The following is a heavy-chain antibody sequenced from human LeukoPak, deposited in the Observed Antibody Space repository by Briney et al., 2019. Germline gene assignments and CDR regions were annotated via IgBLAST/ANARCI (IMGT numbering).Heavy chain of an antibody. CDR1: GGSISSGSYY. J-gene: IGHJ4*02. V-gene: IGHV4-61*02. CDR3: ARDGPSWGSL. D-gene: IGHD7-27*01. Sequence: TSQTLSLTCTVSGGSISSGSYYWSWIRQPAGKGLEWIGRIYNSGSTNCNPSLKSRVTMSLDTSKNQFSLKLISVTAADTAVYYCARDGPSWGSLWGQGALVTVSS. CDR2: IYNSGST.